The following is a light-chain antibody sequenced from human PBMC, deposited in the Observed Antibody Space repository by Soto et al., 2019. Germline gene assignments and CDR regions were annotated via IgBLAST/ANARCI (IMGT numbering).Light chain of an antibody. V-gene: IGKV2-28*01. CDR1: QSLLHSNGYNY. CDR2: LDS. Sequence: DLVMTQSPLSLPVTPGEPASISCRSSQSLLHSNGYNYLDWYLQKPGQSPHLLIYLDSNRASGVPDRFSGSGSGTDFTLKISRVEAEDVGVYYCMQALQAPYTFGQGTKLEIK. J-gene: IGKJ2*01. CDR3: MQALQAPYT.